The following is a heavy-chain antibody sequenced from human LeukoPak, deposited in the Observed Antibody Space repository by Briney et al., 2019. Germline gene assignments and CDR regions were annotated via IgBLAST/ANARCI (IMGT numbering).Heavy chain of an antibody. CDR1: GGSMNTYY. CDR2: VYTSGYT. V-gene: IGHV4-4*07. J-gene: IGHJ4*02. CDR3: ARETLVGTTNYFDY. D-gene: IGHD1-26*01. Sequence: HSETLSLTCSVSGGSMNTYYWTWIRQPAGKGLEWIGRVYTSGYTKYNPFLQSRVTMSVDTSKKHLSLMLTSLTAADTAVYYCARETLVGTTNYFDYWGQGTLVTVSS.